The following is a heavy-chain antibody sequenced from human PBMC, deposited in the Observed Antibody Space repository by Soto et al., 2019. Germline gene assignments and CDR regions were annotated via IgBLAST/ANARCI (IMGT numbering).Heavy chain of an antibody. CDR1: GYTFSSYG. CDR3: ARAKVTDYFDY. D-gene: IGHD2-21*02. V-gene: IGHV1-18*01. CDR2: ISAYNGNT. J-gene: IGHJ4*02. Sequence: QVQLVQSGAEVKKPGASVKVSCKASGYTFSSYGITWVRQAPGQGLEWMGWISAYNGNTNYAQKLQGRVTLTTDRSTSTAYMELRSLRSNDTAVYYCARAKVTDYFDYWGQATLVTVSS.